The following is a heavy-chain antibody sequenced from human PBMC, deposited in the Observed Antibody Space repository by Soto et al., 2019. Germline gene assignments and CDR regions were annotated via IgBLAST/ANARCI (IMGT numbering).Heavy chain of an antibody. D-gene: IGHD6-6*01. CDR2: ISSSSSYI. Sequence: EVQLVESGGGLVKPGGSLRLSCAASGFTFRSYSMNWVRQAPGKGLEWVSSISSSSSYIYYADSVKGRFTISRDNAKNSLYLQMNSLRAEDTAVYYCARAAYSSSYYYYGMDVWGQGTTVTVSS. J-gene: IGHJ6*02. CDR1: GFTFRSYS. V-gene: IGHV3-21*01. CDR3: ARAAYSSSYYYYGMDV.